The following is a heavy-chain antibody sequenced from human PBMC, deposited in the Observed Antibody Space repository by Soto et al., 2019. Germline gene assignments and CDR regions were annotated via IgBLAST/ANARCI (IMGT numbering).Heavy chain of an antibody. D-gene: IGHD1-7*01. CDR1: VFSLSTSVVV. V-gene: IGHV2-5*01. CDR2: IYWNDDK. Sequence: QITLKESGPTLVKPTQTLTLTCTFSVFSLSTSVVVVGWIRQTPGKALEWLALIYWNDDKRYSPSLKSRLTNTTDTSKNPRVLKITNIDSVDTAPYYCAHSRRKDTRNSNPRKFDPLGPGTRGTVSS. CDR3: AHSRRKDTRNSNPRKFDP. J-gene: IGHJ5*02.